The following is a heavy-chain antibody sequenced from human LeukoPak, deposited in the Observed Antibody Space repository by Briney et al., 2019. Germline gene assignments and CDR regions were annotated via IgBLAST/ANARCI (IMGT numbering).Heavy chain of an antibody. CDR2: INPNSGGT. Sequence: ASVKVSCKASGYTFTGYYMHWVRQAPGQGLAWMGWINPNSGGTNYAQKFQGRVTMTRDTSISTAYMELSRLRSDDTAVYYCAHMAGGYYYYGMDVWGQGTTVTVSS. D-gene: IGHD6-19*01. J-gene: IGHJ6*02. CDR3: AHMAGGYYYYGMDV. V-gene: IGHV1-2*02. CDR1: GYTFTGYY.